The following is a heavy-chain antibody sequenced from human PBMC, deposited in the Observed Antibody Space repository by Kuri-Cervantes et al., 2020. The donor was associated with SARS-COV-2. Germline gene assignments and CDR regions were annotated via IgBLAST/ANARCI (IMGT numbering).Heavy chain of an antibody. CDR3: ARFAYYYDSSGYDD. V-gene: IGHV4-34*01. CDR2: INHSGST. CDR1: GGSFSGYY. Sequence: SQTLSLTCAVYGGSFSGYYWSWIRQPPGKGLEWIGEINHSGSTNYNPSLKSRVTISVDTSKNQFSLKLSSVTAADTAVYYCARFAYYYDSSGYDDWGQGTLVTVSS. D-gene: IGHD3-22*01. J-gene: IGHJ4*02.